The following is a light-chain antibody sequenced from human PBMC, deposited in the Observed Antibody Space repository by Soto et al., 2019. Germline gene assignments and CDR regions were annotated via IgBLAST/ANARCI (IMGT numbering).Light chain of an antibody. CDR2: GAS. CDR1: QSVGDNY. Sequence: EIVLTQSPGTLSLSPGERVTLSCRASQSVGDNYLAWYRQKPGQAPRILIYGASHRATGIPDRFSGSGAGTDFTLTISRLEPEYFAVYYCQHYGSSPPFTFGPGTKVEIK. V-gene: IGKV3-20*01. J-gene: IGKJ3*01. CDR3: QHYGSSPPFT.